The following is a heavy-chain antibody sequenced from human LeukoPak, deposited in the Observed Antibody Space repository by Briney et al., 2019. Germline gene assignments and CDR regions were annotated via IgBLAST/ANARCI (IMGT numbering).Heavy chain of an antibody. J-gene: IGHJ4*02. D-gene: IGHD2-8*01. CDR2: TYYRSKWYN. Sequence: SQTLSFTCAISGDSVSSNSAAWSWIRQSPSRGLEWLGRTYYRSKWYNDYAVSVKSRITINPDTSKNQFSLQLNSVTPEVTAVYYCARELLMANFDYWGQGTLFTVSS. V-gene: IGHV6-1*01. CDR1: GDSVSSNSAA. CDR3: ARELLMANFDY.